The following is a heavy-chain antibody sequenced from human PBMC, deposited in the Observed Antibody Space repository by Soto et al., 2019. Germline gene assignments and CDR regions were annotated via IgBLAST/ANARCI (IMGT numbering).Heavy chain of an antibody. CDR1: GFTFSSYE. D-gene: IGHD6-19*01. J-gene: IGHJ4*02. Sequence: WGSLRLSCSASGFTFSSYEMNWVRQAPGKGLEWVSYISSSGSTIYYADSVKGRFTISRDNAKNSLYLQMNSLRAEDTAVYYCASLGSIAVAGLYYFDYWGQGTLVTVSS. CDR3: ASLGSIAVAGLYYFDY. V-gene: IGHV3-48*03. CDR2: ISSSGSTI.